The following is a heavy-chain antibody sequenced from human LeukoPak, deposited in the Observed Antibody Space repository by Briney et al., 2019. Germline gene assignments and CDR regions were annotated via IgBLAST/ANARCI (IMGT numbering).Heavy chain of an antibody. CDR2: IYPGDSDT. D-gene: IGHD3-3*01. CDR1: GYSFTSYW. Sequence: GESLKISCKGSGYSFTSYWIGWVRQMPGKGLEWMGIIYPGDSDTRYSPSFQGQVTISADKSISTAYLQWSSLKASDTAMYYCARQEGYGFWSGYFDYWGQGTLVTVSS. V-gene: IGHV5-51*01. CDR3: ARQEGYGFWSGYFDY. J-gene: IGHJ4*02.